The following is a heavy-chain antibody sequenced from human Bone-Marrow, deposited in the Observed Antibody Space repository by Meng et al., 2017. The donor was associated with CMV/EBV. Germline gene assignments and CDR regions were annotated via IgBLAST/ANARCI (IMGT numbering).Heavy chain of an antibody. J-gene: IGHJ4*02. D-gene: IGHD3-3*01. CDR1: GYSISSGYY. V-gene: IGHV4-38-2*02. CDR2: IYHSGST. Sequence: GSLRLSCTVSGYSISSGYYWGWIRQPPGKGLEWIGSIYHSGSTYYNPSLKSRVTISVDTSKNQFSLKLSSVTAADTAVYYCARQKQYYDFWSGYTKQQEIDYWGQGTLVTVSS. CDR3: ARQKQYYDFWSGYTKQQEIDY.